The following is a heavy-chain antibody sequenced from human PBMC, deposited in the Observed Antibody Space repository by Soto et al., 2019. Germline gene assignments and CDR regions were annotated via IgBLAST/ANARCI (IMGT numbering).Heavy chain of an antibody. D-gene: IGHD6-13*01. J-gene: IGHJ6*02. CDR3: ARELVLLLASAGSSYGMDV. CDR2: ISAYNGNT. V-gene: IGHV1-18*01. CDR1: GYTFTSYG. Sequence: ASVQVSCKASGYTFTSYGISWVRQAPGQGLEWMGWISAYNGNTNYAQKLQGRVTMTTDTSTSTAYMELRSLRSDDTAVYYCARELVLLLASAGSSYGMDVWGQGTTVTVSS.